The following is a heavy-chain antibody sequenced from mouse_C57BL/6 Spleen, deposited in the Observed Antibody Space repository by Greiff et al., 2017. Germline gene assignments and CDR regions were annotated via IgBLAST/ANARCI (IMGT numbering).Heavy chain of an antibody. V-gene: IGHV14-1*01. J-gene: IGHJ2*01. CDR2: FDPEDGDT. D-gene: IGHD1-1*01. CDR1: GFNIKDYY. CDR3: TTVYYYGSSPLFDY. Sequence: EVQLQQSGAELVRPGASVKLSCTASGFNIKDYYMHWVKQRPEQGLAWIGRFDPEDGDTEYAPKFQGTATMTADTSSTTAYLQLSSLTSEDTAVYYCTTVYYYGSSPLFDYWGQGTTLTVSS.